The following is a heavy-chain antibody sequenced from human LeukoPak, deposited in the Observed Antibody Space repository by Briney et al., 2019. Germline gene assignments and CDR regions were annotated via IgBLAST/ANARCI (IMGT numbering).Heavy chain of an antibody. D-gene: IGHD3-10*01. CDR2: ISYDGSNK. Sequence: GGSLRLSCAASGFTFRNYLMNWVRQAPGKGLEWVAVISYDGSNKYYADSVKGRFTISRDNSKNTLYLQMNSLRAEDTAVYYCAKFDWFGESSGDYWGQGTLVTVSS. CDR1: GFTFRNYL. CDR3: AKFDWFGESSGDY. J-gene: IGHJ4*02. V-gene: IGHV3-30*18.